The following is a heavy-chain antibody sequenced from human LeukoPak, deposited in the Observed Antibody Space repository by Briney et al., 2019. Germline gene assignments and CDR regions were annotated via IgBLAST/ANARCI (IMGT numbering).Heavy chain of an antibody. J-gene: IGHJ4*02. CDR1: GFTFSSYS. CDR2: ISSSSSYI. CDR3: ARNHGTVADLDY. D-gene: IGHD6-19*01. V-gene: IGHV3-21*01. Sequence: GGSLRLSCAASGFTFSSYSMNWVRQAPGKGLEWVSSISSSSSYIYYADSVKGRFTISRDNAKNSLYLQMNSLRAEDTAVYYCARNHGTVADLDYWGQGTLVTVSS.